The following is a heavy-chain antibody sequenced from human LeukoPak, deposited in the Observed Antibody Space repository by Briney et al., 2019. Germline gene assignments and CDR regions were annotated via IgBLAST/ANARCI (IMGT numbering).Heavy chain of an antibody. Sequence: SETLSLTCTVSGGSISSYYWSWIRQPPGKGLEWIGYIYYSGSTNYNPSLKSRVTISVDTSKNQFSLKLSSVTAADTAVYYCAGGYCSSTSCYVDYWGRGTLVTVSS. D-gene: IGHD2-2*01. CDR2: IYYSGST. CDR1: GGSISSYY. J-gene: IGHJ4*02. CDR3: AGGYCSSTSCYVDY. V-gene: IGHV4-59*01.